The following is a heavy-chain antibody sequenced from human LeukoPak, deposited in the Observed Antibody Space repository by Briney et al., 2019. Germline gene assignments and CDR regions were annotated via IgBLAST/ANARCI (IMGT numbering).Heavy chain of an antibody. J-gene: IGHJ5*02. V-gene: IGHV1-2*02. CDR1: GYTFTGYY. CDR2: INPNSGGT. Sequence: ASVKVSCKASGYTFTGYYMHWVRQAPGQGLEWMGWINPNSGGTNYAQKFQGRVTMTRDTSISTAYMELSRLRSDDTAVYYCARERTAARNCFDPWGQGTLVTVSS. CDR3: ARERTAARNCFDP. D-gene: IGHD6-6*01.